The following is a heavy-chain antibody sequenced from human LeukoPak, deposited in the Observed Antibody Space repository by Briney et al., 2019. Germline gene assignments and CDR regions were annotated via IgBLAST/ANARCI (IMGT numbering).Heavy chain of an antibody. D-gene: IGHD6-6*01. Sequence: GESLKLSCKGSGYSFTSYWIGWVRQMPGKGLEWMGIIYPGDSDTRYSTSFQGQVTISSDKSISTAYLQWSSLKASDTAMYYCARHGGSSKEDYYYYYGMDVWGQGTTVTVSS. CDR3: ARHGGSSKEDYYYYYGMDV. V-gene: IGHV5-51*01. CDR1: GYSFTSYW. J-gene: IGHJ6*02. CDR2: IYPGDSDT.